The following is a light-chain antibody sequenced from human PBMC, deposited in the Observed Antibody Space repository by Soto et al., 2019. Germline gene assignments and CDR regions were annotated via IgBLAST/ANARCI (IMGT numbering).Light chain of an antibody. CDR2: GAS. CDR1: QSVSSD. J-gene: IGKJ1*01. CDR3: QQYDNWLGT. Sequence: EIVLTQSPDTLSLSPGERATLSCRASQSVSSDYLVWYQHKPGQAPRLLIYGASTRATGIPARFSGSGSGTEFTLTIASLQSEDFAVYYCQQYDNWLGTFGQGTKVVIK. V-gene: IGKV3-15*01.